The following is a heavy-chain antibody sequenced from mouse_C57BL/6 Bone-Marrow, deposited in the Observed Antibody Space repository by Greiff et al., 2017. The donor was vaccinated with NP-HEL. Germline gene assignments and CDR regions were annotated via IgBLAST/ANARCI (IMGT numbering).Heavy chain of an antibody. Sequence: VQLQQSGPELVKPGASVKISCKASGYAFSSSWMNWVKQRPGKGLEWIGRIYPGDGDTNYNGKFKGKATLTADKSSSTAYMQLSSLTSEDSAVYFCARHGSDAYWGQGTLVTVSA. J-gene: IGHJ3*01. CDR2: IYPGDGDT. D-gene: IGHD1-1*01. CDR3: ARHGSDAY. CDR1: GYAFSSSW. V-gene: IGHV1-82*01.